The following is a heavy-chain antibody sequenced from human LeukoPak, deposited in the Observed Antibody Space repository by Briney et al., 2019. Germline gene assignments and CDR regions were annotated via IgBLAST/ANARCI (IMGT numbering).Heavy chain of an antibody. V-gene: IGHV1-8*01. CDR3: ARGQYDSPWSPFDY. Sequence: GASVKVSCKASGYTFASYDINWVRQATGQGLEWMGWMNPNSGNTGYAQKFQGRVTMTRNTSISTAYMELTSLRSEDTAVFYCARGQYDSPWSPFDYWGQGTLVTVSS. CDR2: MNPNSGNT. J-gene: IGHJ4*02. CDR1: GYTFASYD. D-gene: IGHD2-8*01.